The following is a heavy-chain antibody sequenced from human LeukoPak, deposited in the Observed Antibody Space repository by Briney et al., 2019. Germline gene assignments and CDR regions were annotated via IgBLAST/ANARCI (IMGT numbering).Heavy chain of an antibody. CDR1: GFTFGSYE. Sequence: GGSLRLSCAASGFTFGSYEMNWVRQAPGKGLEWVSYISSSGSTIYYADSVKGRFTISRDNAKNSLYLQMNSLRAEDTAVYYCARDRQLWYPTPSYYFDYWGQGTLVTVSS. CDR2: ISSSGSTI. CDR3: ARDRQLWYPTPSYYFDY. D-gene: IGHD5-18*01. J-gene: IGHJ4*02. V-gene: IGHV3-48*03.